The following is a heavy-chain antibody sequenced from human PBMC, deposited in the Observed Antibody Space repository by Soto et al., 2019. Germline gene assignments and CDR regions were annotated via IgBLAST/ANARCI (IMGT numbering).Heavy chain of an antibody. V-gene: IGHV3-30*18. CDR3: AKDQTHAFEM. CDR2: ISDDGSKT. Sequence: QVQLVESGGGVVQLGRSLRLSCAASGFTFSSYGMYWVRQAPGKGPEWVAVISDDGSKTYYADSVKGRFTISRDNSKNTLYLQMNSLRVEDTAVYYCAKDQTHAFEMWGQGTLVTVSS. J-gene: IGHJ3*02. CDR1: GFTFSSYG.